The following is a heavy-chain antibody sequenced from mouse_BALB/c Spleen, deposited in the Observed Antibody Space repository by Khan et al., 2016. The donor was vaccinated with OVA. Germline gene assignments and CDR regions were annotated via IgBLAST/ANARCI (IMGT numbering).Heavy chain of an antibody. V-gene: IGHV1S135*01. J-gene: IGHJ3*01. CDR2: IDPFNGGA. Sequence: EVQLQQSGPELMKPGASVKISCKASGYSFTNYYIHWVKQSHGQSLEWIGYIDPFNGGATYNQKFKGTATLTVDKSSRTAYMHLSSLTSEDSAVYYCTRFGTTGLFTYWGQGTLVTVSA. CDR3: TRFGTTGLFTY. D-gene: IGHD1-1*01. CDR1: GYSFTNYY.